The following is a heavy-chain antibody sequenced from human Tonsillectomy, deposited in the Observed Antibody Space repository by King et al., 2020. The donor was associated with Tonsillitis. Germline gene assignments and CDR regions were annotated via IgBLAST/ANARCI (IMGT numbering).Heavy chain of an antibody. V-gene: IGHV3-9*01. D-gene: IGHD3-22*01. Sequence: VQLVESGGGLVQPGRSLRLSCVASGFTFDDYAIHWVRHVPGKGLEWVSGISWNSGDIGYADSVKGRFTISRDNGKKSLYLQMTSLRPEDTALYYCAKTYYFESSGYDAWGQGTLVTVSS. CDR2: ISWNSGDI. J-gene: IGHJ5*02. CDR1: GFTFDDYA. CDR3: AKTYYFESSGYDA.